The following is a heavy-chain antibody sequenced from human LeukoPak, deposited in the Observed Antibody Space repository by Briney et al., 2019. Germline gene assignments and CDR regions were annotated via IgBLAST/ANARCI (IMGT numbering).Heavy chain of an antibody. CDR1: GGGISTYY. CDR2: IANGAT. J-gene: IGHJ4*02. Sequence: PSETLSLTCTVAGGGISTYYWNWIRQTPGKGLEWVGHIANGATDYNPSLKSRAIISVDTSKNQISLRLTSVTAADTAVYHCARDKAHSYGYYFDPWGPGTQVLVS. D-gene: IGHD3-10*01. CDR3: ARDKAHSYGYYFDP. V-gene: IGHV4-4*08.